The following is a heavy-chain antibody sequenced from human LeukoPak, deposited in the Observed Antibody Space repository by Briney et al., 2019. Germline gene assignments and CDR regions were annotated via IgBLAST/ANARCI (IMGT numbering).Heavy chain of an antibody. J-gene: IGHJ6*03. CDR3: ASAVAGSIVGVTHYYMDV. CDR1: GYTFTSYG. V-gene: IGHV1-46*01. Sequence: GASVKVSCKASGYTFTSYGISWVRQAPGQGLEWMGIINPSGGSTSYAQKFQGRVTMTRDMSTSTVYMELSSLRSEDTAVYYCASAVAGSIVGVTHYYMDVWGKGTTVTVSS. CDR2: INPSGGST. D-gene: IGHD6-19*01.